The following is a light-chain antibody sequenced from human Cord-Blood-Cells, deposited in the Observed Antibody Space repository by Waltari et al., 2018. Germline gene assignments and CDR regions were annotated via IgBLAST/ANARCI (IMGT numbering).Light chain of an antibody. Sequence: QSALPQPDSVSGSPGQSLTLSRTGTSSDVGGCNYVSWYQQHPGKAPKLIIYDVSNRPSGVSNRVSCSKSGNTASLTISGLQAEDEAYYYCSSYTSSSTWVFGGGTKLTVL. CDR2: DVS. J-gene: IGLJ3*02. CDR1: SSDVGGCNY. V-gene: IGLV2-14*01. CDR3: SSYTSSSTWV.